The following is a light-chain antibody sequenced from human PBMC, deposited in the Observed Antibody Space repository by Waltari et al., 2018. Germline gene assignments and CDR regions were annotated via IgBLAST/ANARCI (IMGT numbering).Light chain of an antibody. CDR3: QQYNNWPTWT. V-gene: IGKV3-15*01. Sequence: EVVMTQSPATLSVSPGERATLPCRASHRVKTNLAWYQQKPGQAPRLVIFDASTRATGIPARFSGSGSGTEFTLTISSLQPEDSAVYYCQQYNNWPTWTFGQGAKVEIK. CDR1: HRVKTN. J-gene: IGKJ1*01. CDR2: DAS.